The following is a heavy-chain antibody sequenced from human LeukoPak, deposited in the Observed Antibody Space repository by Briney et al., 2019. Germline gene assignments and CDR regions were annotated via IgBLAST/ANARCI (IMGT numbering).Heavy chain of an antibody. V-gene: IGHV3-64D*06. J-gene: IGHJ4*02. CDR3: VKIAAD. CDR1: GFAFSSYA. D-gene: IGHD6-13*01. CDR2: INSDGFST. Sequence: GGSLRLSCSASGFAFSSYAMHWVRKAPGKGLEYVSAINSDGFSTYYADSVKGRFTLSRDNSKNTLYLQMSSLRPEDTAVYYCVKIAADWGQGTLVTVSS.